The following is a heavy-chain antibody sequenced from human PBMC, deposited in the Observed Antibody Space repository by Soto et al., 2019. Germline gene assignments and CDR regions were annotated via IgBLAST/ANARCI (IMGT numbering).Heavy chain of an antibody. V-gene: IGHV3-30-3*01. D-gene: IGHD6-19*01. CDR2: ISYDGTNK. Sequence: PGGSLRLSCVASGFTFTSYAMHWVRQAPGKGLEWVAVISYDGTNKYHADSVRGRFTISRDNSKNTLYLQMNNLRREDTALYYCARPAVASIRWEAFDIWGQGTKVTVSS. CDR1: GFTFTSYA. J-gene: IGHJ3*02. CDR3: ARPAVASIRWEAFDI.